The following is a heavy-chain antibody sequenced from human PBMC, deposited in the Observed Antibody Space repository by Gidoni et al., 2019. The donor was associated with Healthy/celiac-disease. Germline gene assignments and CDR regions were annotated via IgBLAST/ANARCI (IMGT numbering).Heavy chain of an antibody. J-gene: IGHJ4*02. V-gene: IGHV3-23*01. CDR3: AKGKGVTSGTSDH. D-gene: IGHD1-1*01. CDR1: GYTFSNYA. CDR2: ISGCGDST. Sequence: EVQMLESGGGRVQPGGSLRLSCAASGYTFSNYAMYWVRQAPGKGLEWFSAISGCGDSTYYADSVKGRYTISRDSSKNTLYLQMNSLRAEDTAVYYCAKGKGVTSGTSDHWGQGTLVTVSS.